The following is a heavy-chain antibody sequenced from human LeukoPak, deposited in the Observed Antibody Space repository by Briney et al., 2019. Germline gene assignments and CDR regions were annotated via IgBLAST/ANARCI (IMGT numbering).Heavy chain of an antibody. CDR3: AKAPIVGAPGGFDY. Sequence: GGSLRLSCAVSGFTFSGYKMNWVRQAPGKGLEWVSYIDSSGSTIYYADSVKGRFTISRDNAKNSLYLQMNSLRAEDTALYYCAKAPIVGAPGGFDYWGQGTLVTVSS. J-gene: IGHJ4*02. D-gene: IGHD1-26*01. V-gene: IGHV3-48*04. CDR1: GFTFSGYK. CDR2: IDSSGSTI.